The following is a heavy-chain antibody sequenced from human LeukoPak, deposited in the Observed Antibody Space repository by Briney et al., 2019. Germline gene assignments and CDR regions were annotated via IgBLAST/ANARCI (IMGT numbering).Heavy chain of an antibody. D-gene: IGHD3-3*01. CDR3: ASVVSGRYYFDY. V-gene: IGHV1-69*01. CDR2: IIPIFGTA. Sequence: SSVKVSCKASGGTFSSYAISWVRQASGQGLEWMGGIIPIFGTANYAQKFQGRVTITADESTSTAYMELSSLRSEDTAVYYCASVVSGRYYFDYWGQGTLVTVSS. CDR1: GGTFSSYA. J-gene: IGHJ4*02.